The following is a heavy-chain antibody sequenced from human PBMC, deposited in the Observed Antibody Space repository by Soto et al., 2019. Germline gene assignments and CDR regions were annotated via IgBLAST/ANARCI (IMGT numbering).Heavy chain of an antibody. D-gene: IGHD6-19*01. Sequence: SETLSLTCTVSGGSISSYYWSWIRQPPGKGLEWIGYIYYSGSTNYNPSLKSRVTISVDTSKNQFSLKLSSVTAADTAVYYCARRPQWLGRGWFDPWGQGTLVTVSS. V-gene: IGHV4-59*01. CDR3: ARRPQWLGRGWFDP. CDR1: GGSISSYY. CDR2: IYYSGST. J-gene: IGHJ5*02.